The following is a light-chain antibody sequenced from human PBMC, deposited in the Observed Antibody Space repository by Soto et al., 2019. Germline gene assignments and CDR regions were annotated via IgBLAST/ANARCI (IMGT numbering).Light chain of an antibody. CDR2: DVS. Sequence: QSVLTQPPSASGSPGQSVTISCTGTSSDVGGYNYVSWYQQHPGKAPKLIIYDVSKRPSGVPDRFSGSKSDNTASLTVSGLQAEDEADYYCSSYAGSNNVFGTGTKVTVL. V-gene: IGLV2-8*01. CDR3: SSYAGSNNV. CDR1: SSDVGGYNY. J-gene: IGLJ1*01.